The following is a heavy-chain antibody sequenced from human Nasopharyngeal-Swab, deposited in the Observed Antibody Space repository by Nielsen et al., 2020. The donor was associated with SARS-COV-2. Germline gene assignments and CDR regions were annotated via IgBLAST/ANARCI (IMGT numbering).Heavy chain of an antibody. D-gene: IGHD3-22*01. CDR2: IIPTAGLA. J-gene: IGHJ4*02. Sequence: SVKVSCKASGYTFTSYGISWVRQAPGQGLEWMGRIIPTAGLANYAQQFQGRVTITADTSTSTSYMELSSLRSEDTAVYYCARDKRIYFDSSGHLDCWGQGTLVTVSS. V-gene: IGHV1-69*04. CDR3: ARDKRIYFDSSGHLDC. CDR1: GYTFTSYG.